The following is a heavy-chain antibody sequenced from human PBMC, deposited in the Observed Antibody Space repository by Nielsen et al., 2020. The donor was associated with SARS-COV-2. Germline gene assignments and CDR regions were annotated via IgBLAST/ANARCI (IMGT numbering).Heavy chain of an antibody. J-gene: IGHJ4*02. Sequence: GESLKISCAASGFTFSSYAMHWVRQAPGKGLEWVAVISYDGSNKYYADSVKGRFTISRDNSKNTLYLQMNSLRAEDTAVHYCARDGSGWYIGYWGQGTLVTVSS. CDR1: GFTFSSYA. CDR3: ARDGSGWYIGY. CDR2: ISYDGSNK. D-gene: IGHD6-19*01. V-gene: IGHV3-30-3*01.